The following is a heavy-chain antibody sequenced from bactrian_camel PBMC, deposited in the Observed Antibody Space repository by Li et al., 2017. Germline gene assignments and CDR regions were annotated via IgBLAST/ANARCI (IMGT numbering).Heavy chain of an antibody. Sequence: QVQLVESGGASVQAGGSLRLSCAATGFTISTAGSAWYRQRPGQEREGVAALGRDGTPTYAKFVKGRFTISLDNADNTLYLQMDSLKPEDSGMYYCASKFCRGSWSTRSFGEFGYWGQGTQ. D-gene: IGHD6*01. CDR1: GFTISTAG. V-gene: IGHV3S55*01. J-gene: IGHJ6*01. CDR2: LGRDGTP. CDR3: ASKFCRGSWSTRSFGEFGY.